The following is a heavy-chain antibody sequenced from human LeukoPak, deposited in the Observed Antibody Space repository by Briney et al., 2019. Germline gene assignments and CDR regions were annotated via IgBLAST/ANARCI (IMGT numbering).Heavy chain of an antibody. J-gene: IGHJ4*02. CDR1: GFTLSSYW. CDR2: IKQDTSEK. D-gene: IGHD6-13*01. V-gene: IGHV3-7*01. Sequence: GGSLRLSCAASGFTLSSYWMSWVRQAPGKGLEWVANIKQDTSEKYYVDSVKGRFTLSRDNAKNSLYLQMNSLRAEDTAVYYCAKVLRGSSSWYGGYYFDYWGQGALVTVSS. CDR3: AKVLRGSSSWYGGYYFDY.